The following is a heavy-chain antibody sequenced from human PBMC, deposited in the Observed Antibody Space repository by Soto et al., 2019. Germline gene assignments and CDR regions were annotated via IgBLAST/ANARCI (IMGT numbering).Heavy chain of an antibody. CDR1: GYTFTSYG. D-gene: IGHD5-12*01. V-gene: IGHV1-18*01. CDR2: ISAYNGNT. CDR3: ARVKSEYSGYGSVDY. J-gene: IGHJ4*02. Sequence: ASVKVSCKASGYTFTSYGISWVRQAPGQGLEWMGWISAYNGNTNYAQKLQGRVTMTTDTSTSTAYMELRSLRSDDTAVYYCARVKSEYSGYGSVDYWGQGTLVTVS.